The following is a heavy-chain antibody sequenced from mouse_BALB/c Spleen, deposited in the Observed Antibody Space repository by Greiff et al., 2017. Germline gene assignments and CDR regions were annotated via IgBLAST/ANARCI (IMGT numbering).Heavy chain of an antibody. V-gene: IGHV5-6-5*01. CDR1: GFTFSSYA. Sequence: EVKMMESGGGLVKPGGSLKLSCAASGFTFSSYAMSWVRQTPEKRLEWVASISSGGSTYYPDSVKDRFTISIDNARNILYLQMSSLRSEDTAMYYCARGYYYGSSSGWYFDVWGAGTTVTVSS. CDR3: ARGYYYGSSSGWYFDV. D-gene: IGHD1-1*01. CDR2: ISSGGST. J-gene: IGHJ1*01.